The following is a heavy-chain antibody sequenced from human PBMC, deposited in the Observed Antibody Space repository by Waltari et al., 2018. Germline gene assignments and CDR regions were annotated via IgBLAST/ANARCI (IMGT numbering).Heavy chain of an antibody. J-gene: IGHJ4*02. CDR1: GGSISSHY. Sequence: QVQLQESGPGLVKPSETLSLTCTVSGGSISSHYWSWIRQPPGKGLEWIGYIYYSGSTNYNPSLKSRGTISVDTSKNQFSLKLSSVTAADTAVYYCARSRIAAAQWGQGTLVTVSS. D-gene: IGHD6-13*01. V-gene: IGHV4-59*11. CDR3: ARSRIAAAQ. CDR2: IYYSGST.